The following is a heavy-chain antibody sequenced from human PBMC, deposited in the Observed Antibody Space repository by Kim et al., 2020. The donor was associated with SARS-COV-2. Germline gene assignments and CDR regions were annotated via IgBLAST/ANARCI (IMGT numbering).Heavy chain of an antibody. Sequence: GGSLRLSCAASGFTFDDYSMHWVRQAPGKGLEWVSLISWDGGSTYYADSVKGRFTISRDNSKNSLYLQMNSLRTEDTALYYCAKGVNYYDSSGYQIGYWGQGTIVTVSS. D-gene: IGHD3-22*01. CDR1: GFTFDDYS. V-gene: IGHV3-43*01. CDR2: ISWDGGST. J-gene: IGHJ4*02. CDR3: AKGVNYYDSSGYQIGY.